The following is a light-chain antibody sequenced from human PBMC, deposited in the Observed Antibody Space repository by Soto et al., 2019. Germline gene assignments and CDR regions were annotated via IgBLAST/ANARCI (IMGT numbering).Light chain of an antibody. CDR1: SSNIGAGYD. CDR3: QSYDSSLSGDV. Sequence: QSVLTQPPSVSGAPGQRVTISCTGSSSNIGAGYDVHWYQQLPATAPKLLIFGYTSRPSGVPDRFSVSKSGTAASLAITGLQAYDEADYYCQSYDSSLSGDVFGTGTKLTVL. J-gene: IGLJ1*01. V-gene: IGLV1-40*01. CDR2: GYT.